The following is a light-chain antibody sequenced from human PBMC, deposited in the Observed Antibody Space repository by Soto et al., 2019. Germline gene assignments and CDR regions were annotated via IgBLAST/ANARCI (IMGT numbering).Light chain of an antibody. CDR3: QQSYTTPLT. V-gene: IGKV1-39*01. CDR2: AAS. Sequence: DIQMTQSPFSLSASVVDRFTITFLASQYISDFLNWYQQKPGKAPVILIYAASTLQSGVPSRFTGSRSETNFTLIISSLQPEDFATYYCQQSYTTPLTFGGGTKVDIK. CDR1: QYISDF. J-gene: IGKJ4*01.